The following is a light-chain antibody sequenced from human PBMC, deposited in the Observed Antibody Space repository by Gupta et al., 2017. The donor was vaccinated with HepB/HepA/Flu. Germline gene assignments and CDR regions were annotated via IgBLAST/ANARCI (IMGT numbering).Light chain of an antibody. CDR1: QSVGTY. Sequence: EIVLTQSPATLSLSPGERATLSCRASQSVGTYLAWYQQRPGQAPRLLISDASDRATGIPARFSGSGSGTDFTLSISSLEPEDFAVYYCQQRCNWPLTFGGGTKVDIK. J-gene: IGKJ4*01. V-gene: IGKV3-11*01. CDR2: DAS. CDR3: QQRCNWPLT.